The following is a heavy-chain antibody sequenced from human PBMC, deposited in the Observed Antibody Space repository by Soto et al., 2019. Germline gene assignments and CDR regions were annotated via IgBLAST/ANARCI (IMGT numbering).Heavy chain of an antibody. D-gene: IGHD3-22*01. J-gene: IGHJ4*02. CDR2: IIPIFGSA. Sequence: VQRVQSGAEVKRPGSSVKVSCKDSGGTFSSYAINWVRQAPGQGLEWMGVIIPIFGSANYAQKCQVSVTITANDSTNIVYMELSSLRPEDTAVYYAAKEVPDGDGYPFDSWGQGTQVTVSS. V-gene: IGHV1-69*01. CDR1: GGTFSSYA. CDR3: AKEVPDGDGYPFDS.